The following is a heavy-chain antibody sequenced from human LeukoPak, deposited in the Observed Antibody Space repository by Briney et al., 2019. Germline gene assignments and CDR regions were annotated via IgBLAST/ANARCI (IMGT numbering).Heavy chain of an antibody. CDR2: IYYSGST. CDR1: GGSISSYY. J-gene: IGHJ4*02. Sequence: PSETLSLTCTVPGGSISSYYWSWIRQPPGKGLEWIGYIYYSGSTNYNPSLKSRVTIPVDTSKNQFSLKLSSVTAADTAVYYCARVGVEARYYYDSSGYQLIFDYWGQGTLVTVSS. V-gene: IGHV4-59*01. D-gene: IGHD3-22*01. CDR3: ARVGVEARYYYDSSGYQLIFDY.